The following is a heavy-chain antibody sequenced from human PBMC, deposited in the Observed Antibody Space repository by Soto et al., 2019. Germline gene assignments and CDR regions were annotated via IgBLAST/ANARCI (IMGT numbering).Heavy chain of an antibody. J-gene: IGHJ4*02. CDR1: GFTFSSYG. CDR2: IWYDGSNN. D-gene: IGHD2-15*01. V-gene: IGHV3-33*01. Sequence: QVQLVESGGGVVQPGRSLRLSCAASGFTFSSYGMHWVRQAPGKGLEWVAVIWYDGSNNYYADSVKGRFTISRDNSKNTLYLQMNSLRAEDTAVYYCARERGDVVVVAAYYFDYWGQGTLVTVSS. CDR3: ARERGDVVVVAAYYFDY.